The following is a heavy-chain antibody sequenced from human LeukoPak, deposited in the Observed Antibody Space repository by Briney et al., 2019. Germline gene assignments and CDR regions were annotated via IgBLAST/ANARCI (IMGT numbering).Heavy chain of an antibody. CDR1: GFTFSGYS. Sequence: GGSLRLSCAASGFTFSGYSMNWIRQAPGKGLEWVSYISLSSSTIYYADSVKGRFTISRDNAKNSLYLQMNSLRAEDTAVYYCARDITIFGVIIDFDYWGQGTLVTVSS. CDR3: ARDITIFGVIIDFDY. V-gene: IGHV3-48*01. D-gene: IGHD3-3*01. J-gene: IGHJ4*02. CDR2: ISLSSSTI.